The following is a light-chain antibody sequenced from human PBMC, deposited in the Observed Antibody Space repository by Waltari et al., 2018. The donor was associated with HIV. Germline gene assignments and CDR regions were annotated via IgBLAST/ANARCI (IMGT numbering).Light chain of an antibody. J-gene: IGKJ4*01. CDR1: QSVSSY. V-gene: IGKV3-11*01. Sequence: EIVLTQSPVTLSLSPGERDTLSCRSRQSVSSYLAWYQQKPGQVPRLLIYDASNRATGIPARFSGSGSGTDFTLTISSLEPEDFAVYYCQQRSNWPLTFGGGTKVEIK. CDR2: DAS. CDR3: QQRSNWPLT.